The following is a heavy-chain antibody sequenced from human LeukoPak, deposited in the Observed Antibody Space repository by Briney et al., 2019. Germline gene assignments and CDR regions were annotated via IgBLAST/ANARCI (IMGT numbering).Heavy chain of an antibody. CDR2: IRPISGDT. V-gene: IGHV1-2*02. CDR1: GYTFSGYY. CDR3: ARDKDGDSYGPDY. D-gene: IGHD5-18*01. Sequence: ASVKVSCKTSGYTFSGYYMHWVRQAPGQGLEWMGWIRPISGDTDYAQKFQGRVTMTLDTSISTAYMELRRLRPDDTAVYFCARDKDGDSYGPDYWGQGTLVTVSS. J-gene: IGHJ4*02.